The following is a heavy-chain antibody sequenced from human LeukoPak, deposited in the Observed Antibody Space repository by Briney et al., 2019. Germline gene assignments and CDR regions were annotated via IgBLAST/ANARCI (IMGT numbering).Heavy chain of an antibody. Sequence: GRSLRLSCAASGFTFSSYAMHWVRQAPGKGLEWVAVISYDGSNKYYADSVKGRFTISRDNSKSTLYLQMNSLRAEDTAVYYCARDRYYDSSGYIDYWGQGTLVTVSS. D-gene: IGHD3-22*01. CDR2: ISYDGSNK. CDR3: ARDRYYDSSGYIDY. V-gene: IGHV3-30-3*01. CDR1: GFTFSSYA. J-gene: IGHJ4*02.